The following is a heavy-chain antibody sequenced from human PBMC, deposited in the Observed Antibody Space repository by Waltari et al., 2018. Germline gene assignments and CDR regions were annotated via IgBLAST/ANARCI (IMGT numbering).Heavy chain of an antibody. Sequence: QVQLVQSGAEVKKPGASVKVSCKASGYTFTGYYIHWVRQAPGQGLEWMGWISTNSGDTNYAQKFQGRVTMTRDTSTTTAYMELSRLTSDDTAVFYCARDLSYGSGSIQEGYWGQGTMVTVSS. CDR2: ISTNSGDT. CDR1: GYTFTGYY. D-gene: IGHD3-10*01. V-gene: IGHV1-2*02. CDR3: ARDLSYGSGSIQEGY. J-gene: IGHJ3*01.